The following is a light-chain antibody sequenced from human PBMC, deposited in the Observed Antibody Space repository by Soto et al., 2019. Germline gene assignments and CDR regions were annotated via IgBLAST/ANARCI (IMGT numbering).Light chain of an antibody. CDR2: DVS. CDR1: SSDVGSYNY. Sequence: QSALTQPASVSGSPGQSITISCTGTSSDVGSYNYVSWYQQHPGKAPKLMIYDVSNRPSGVSNRFSGSKSGNTASLTISGLQAEDEADYYCYSYTGSSTPYVFGTGTKVTVL. J-gene: IGLJ1*01. CDR3: YSYTGSSTPYV. V-gene: IGLV2-14*03.